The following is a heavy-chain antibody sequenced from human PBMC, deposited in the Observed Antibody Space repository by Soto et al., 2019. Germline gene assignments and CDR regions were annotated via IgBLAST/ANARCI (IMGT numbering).Heavy chain of an antibody. CDR2: IYYIGNT. D-gene: IGHD2-21*01. Sequence: QVRLQEWGPGLVKPSQTLSRKCSVSGGSITTGGRYWSWIRQLPGTGLEWIGDIYYIGNTYYNAALKSGVTISVEAAKDQFSLKLSSVTAADAAVYYCAQALVFNGGEGFDIWCQGRLVTVSS. V-gene: IGHV4-31*02. CDR3: AQALVFNGGEGFDI. J-gene: IGHJ3*02. CDR1: GGSITTGGRY.